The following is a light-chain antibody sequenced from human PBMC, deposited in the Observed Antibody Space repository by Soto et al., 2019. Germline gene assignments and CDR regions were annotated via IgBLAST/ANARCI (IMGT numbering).Light chain of an antibody. CDR3: QQSYSSPWT. CDR1: QSIRNY. J-gene: IGKJ1*01. CDR2: AAS. V-gene: IGKV1-39*01. Sequence: DIQMTQSPSSLSASVRDSVTITCRASQSIRNYLNWYQQKPGRAPKILICAASSLQSGVPSRFSGGGSGTDFTLTIPSLQPEDFATYYSQQSYSSPWTFGQGTKVDIK.